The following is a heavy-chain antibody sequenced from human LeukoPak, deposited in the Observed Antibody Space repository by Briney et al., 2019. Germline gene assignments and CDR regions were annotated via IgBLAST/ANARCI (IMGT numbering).Heavy chain of an antibody. D-gene: IGHD6-6*01. CDR2: IIPIFGTA. CDR1: GGTFSSYA. V-gene: IGHV1-69*13. Sequence: ASGKVSCKASGGTFSSYAISWVRQAPGQGLEWMGGIIPIFGTANYAQKFQGRVTITADEFTSTAYMELSSLRSEDTAVYYCASLGMSSSSSHYYYYMDVWGKGTTVTVSS. J-gene: IGHJ6*03. CDR3: ASLGMSSSSSHYYYYMDV.